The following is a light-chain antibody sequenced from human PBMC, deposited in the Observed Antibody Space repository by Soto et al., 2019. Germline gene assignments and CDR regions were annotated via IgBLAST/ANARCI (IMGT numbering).Light chain of an antibody. V-gene: IGLV1-40*01. CDR3: QSYDSSGFLV. J-gene: IGLJ2*01. Sequence: QSVLTQPPSVSGAPGQRVTISCTGSSSNIGAGYDVHWYQQLPGTAPKLLIYGNTNRPSGVPDRFSGSKSGTSASLAITGLQAEDEADYYCQSYDSSGFLVFGGGTKLTVL. CDR2: GNT. CDR1: SSNIGAGYD.